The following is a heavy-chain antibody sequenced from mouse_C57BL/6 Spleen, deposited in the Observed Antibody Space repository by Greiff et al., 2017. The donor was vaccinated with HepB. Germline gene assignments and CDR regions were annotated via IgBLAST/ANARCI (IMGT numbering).Heavy chain of an antibody. CDR1: GYTFTDYY. CDR2: INPNNGGT. J-gene: IGHJ3*01. V-gene: IGHV1-26*01. D-gene: IGHD2-3*01. CDR3: ARDGSGFAY. Sequence: EVQLQQSGPELVKPGASVKISCKASGYTFTDYYMNWVKQSHGKSLEWIGDINPNNGGTSYNQKFKGKATLTVDKSSSTAYMGLRSLTSEDSAVYYCARDGSGFAYWGQGTLVTVSA.